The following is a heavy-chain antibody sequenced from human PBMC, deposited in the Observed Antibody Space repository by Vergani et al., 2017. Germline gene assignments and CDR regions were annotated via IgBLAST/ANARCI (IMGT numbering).Heavy chain of an antibody. CDR1: GGSINNNNYY. J-gene: IGHJ6*03. CDR3: ASYSSSAGPYNYMDV. CDR2: IYYSGST. D-gene: IGHD6-6*01. V-gene: IGHV4-39*01. Sequence: QLQLQESGPGLVKPSETLSLTCTVSGGSINNNNYYWGWIRQPPGKGLEWLGSIYYSGSTYHNPSLRSRVSISVDTARNQFSLRLISVTAADTAVYFCASYSSSAGPYNYMDVWGRGTTVTFSS.